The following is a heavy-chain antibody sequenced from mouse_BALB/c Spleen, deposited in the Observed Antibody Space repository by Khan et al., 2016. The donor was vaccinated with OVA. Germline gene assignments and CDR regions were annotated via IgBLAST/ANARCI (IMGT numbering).Heavy chain of an antibody. V-gene: IGHV14-3*02. D-gene: IGHD2-3*01. J-gene: IGHJ1*01. Sequence: VQLQQSGAELVKPGASVKLSCTASGFNIKDTYLHWVKQRPEQGLEWIGRIAPANGNTQYDPKFQGKATLPSDTSSNTSYLPLNSLTSEDTAVYYCARASYDPRDFEVWGAGTTVTVSS. CDR1: GFNIKDTY. CDR3: ARASYDPRDFEV. CDR2: IAPANGNT.